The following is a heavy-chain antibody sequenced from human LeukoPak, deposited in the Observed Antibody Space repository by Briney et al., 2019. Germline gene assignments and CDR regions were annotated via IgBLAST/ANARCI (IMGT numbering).Heavy chain of an antibody. J-gene: IGHJ4*02. Sequence: SETLSLTCAVSGGSISSGGYSWSWIRQPPGKGLEWIGYIYHSGSTYYNPSLKSRVTISVDTSKNQFSLKLSSVTAADTAVYYCARHHPVPAIIAAAGTNAYYFDYWGQGTLVTVSS. CDR1: GGSISSGGYS. CDR3: ARHHPVPAIIAAAGTNAYYFDY. V-gene: IGHV4-30-2*01. D-gene: IGHD6-13*01. CDR2: IYHSGST.